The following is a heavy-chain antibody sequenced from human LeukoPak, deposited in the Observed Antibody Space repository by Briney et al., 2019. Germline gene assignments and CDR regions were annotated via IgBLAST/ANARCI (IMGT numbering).Heavy chain of an antibody. CDR3: ARDQLEDYYYYGMDV. CDR2: IWYDRSNK. CDR1: GFTFSSYG. D-gene: IGHD6-6*01. J-gene: IGHJ6*02. Sequence: PGGSLRLSCAASGFTFSSYGMHWVRQAPGKGLEWVAVIWYDRSNKYYADSVKGRFTISRDNSKNTLYLQMNSLRAEDTAVYYCARDQLEDYYYYGMDVWGQGTTVTVSS. V-gene: IGHV3-33*01.